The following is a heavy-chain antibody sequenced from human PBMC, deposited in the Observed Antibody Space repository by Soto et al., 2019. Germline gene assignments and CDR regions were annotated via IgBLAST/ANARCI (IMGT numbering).Heavy chain of an antibody. CDR2: ISGSGGST. V-gene: IGHV3-23*01. CDR1: GFTFSSYA. D-gene: IGHD3-10*01. J-gene: IGHJ3*02. CDR3: AKVPRYYYGSGWDAFDI. Sequence: GGSLRLSCAASGFTFSSYAMSWVRQAPGKGLEWVSAISGSGGSTYYADSVKGRFTISRDNSKNTLYLQMNSLRAEDTAVYYCAKVPRYYYGSGWDAFDIWGQGTMVTVSS.